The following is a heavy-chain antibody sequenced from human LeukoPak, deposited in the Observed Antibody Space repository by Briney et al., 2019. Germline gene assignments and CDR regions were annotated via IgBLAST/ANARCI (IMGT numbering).Heavy chain of an antibody. V-gene: IGHV3-11*01. Sequence: GSLRLSCAASGFTFSDYYMSWIRPAPGEGLGWVSYISSSGSSIYYADSVKGRFTISRDNAKSSLYLQMNSLRADDTAVYYCAREVLGVAGTGTIDYWGQGTLVTVSS. CDR2: ISSSGSSI. CDR3: AREVLGVAGTGTIDY. D-gene: IGHD6-19*01. CDR1: GFTFSDYY. J-gene: IGHJ4*02.